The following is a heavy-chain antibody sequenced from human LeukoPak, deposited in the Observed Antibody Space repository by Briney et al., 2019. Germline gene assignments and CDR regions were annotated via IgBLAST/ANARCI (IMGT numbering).Heavy chain of an antibody. CDR1: GYTFTRFA. V-gene: IGHV7-4-1*02. CDR3: ARGGFDSRWASDI. J-gene: IGHJ3*02. Sequence: ASVKVSCKASGYTFTRFAMNWVRQAPGQGLEWLGWINTNTGSPTYAQGFTGRFVFSSDTSVSTAYLQISSLKAEDSAVYYCARGGFDSRWASDIWGQGTMVTVSS. D-gene: IGHD3-9*01. CDR2: INTNTGSP.